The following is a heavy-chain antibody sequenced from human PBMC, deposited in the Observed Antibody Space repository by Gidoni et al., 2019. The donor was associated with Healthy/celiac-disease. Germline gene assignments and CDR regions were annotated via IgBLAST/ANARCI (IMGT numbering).Heavy chain of an antibody. Sequence: GYYMHWVRQAPGQGLEWMGWINPNSGGTNYAQKFQGRVTMTRDTSISTAYMELSRLRSDDTAVYYCARTTMIVPGTRYLNYYGMDVWGQGTTVTVSS. CDR1: GYY. D-gene: IGHD3-22*01. CDR2: INPNSGGT. CDR3: ARTTMIVPGTRYLNYYGMDV. V-gene: IGHV1-2*02. J-gene: IGHJ6*02.